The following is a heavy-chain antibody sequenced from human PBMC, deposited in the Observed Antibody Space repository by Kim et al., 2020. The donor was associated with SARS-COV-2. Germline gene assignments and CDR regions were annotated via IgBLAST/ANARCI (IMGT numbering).Heavy chain of an antibody. CDR2: ISYDGSNK. Sequence: GGSLRLSCAASGFTFSSYAMHWVRQAPGKGLEWVAVISYDGSNKYYADSVKGRFTISRDNSKNTLYLQMNSLRAEDTAVYYCARGSSSWYVDSEYGYWG. CDR3: ARGSSSWYVDSEYGY. CDR1: GFTFSSYA. D-gene: IGHD6-13*01. V-gene: IGHV3-30*04. J-gene: IGHJ4*01.